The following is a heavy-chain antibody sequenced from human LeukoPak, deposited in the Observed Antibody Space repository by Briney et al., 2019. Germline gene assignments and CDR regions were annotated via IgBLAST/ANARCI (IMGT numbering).Heavy chain of an antibody. Sequence: ASVKVSCKASGYTFTSYGISWVRQAPGQGLEWMGWISAYNGNTNYAQKLQGRVTMTTDTSTSTAYMELRSLRSDDTAVYYCARGPRGLRYFDTYYFDYWGQGTLVTVSS. CDR2: ISAYNGNT. CDR3: ARGPRGLRYFDTYYFDY. D-gene: IGHD3-9*01. V-gene: IGHV1-18*01. CDR1: GYTFTSYG. J-gene: IGHJ4*02.